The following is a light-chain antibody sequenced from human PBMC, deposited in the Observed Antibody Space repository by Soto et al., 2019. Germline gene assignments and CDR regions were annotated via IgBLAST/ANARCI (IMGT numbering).Light chain of an antibody. CDR1: QSVGSN. CDR2: GAS. Sequence: EIVMTQSPATLSVSPGERATLSYSASQSVGSNLAWYQQKPGQAPRLLIYGASTRATGIPARFSGSGSETESTLTISSLQSEDFAIYFCQQYNTWPPDRTFGQGTKVEIK. J-gene: IGKJ1*01. CDR3: QQYNTWPPDRT. V-gene: IGKV3-15*01.